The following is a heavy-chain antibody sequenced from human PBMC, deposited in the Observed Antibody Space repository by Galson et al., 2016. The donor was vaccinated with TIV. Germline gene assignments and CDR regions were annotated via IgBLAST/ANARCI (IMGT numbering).Heavy chain of an antibody. D-gene: IGHD5-18*01. V-gene: IGHV1-2*04. CDR3: AGGLPDSRGFDP. CDR1: GYTFTDSF. CDR2: INPNTGGA. J-gene: IGHJ5*02. Sequence: SVKVSCKAFGYTFTDSFIHWVRQAPGQGLEWMAWINPNTGGAIYAPKFQGWVTVTRDTSISTTYMDLTRLRSNDTAIYFCAGGLPDSRGFDPWGQGTLVTVSS.